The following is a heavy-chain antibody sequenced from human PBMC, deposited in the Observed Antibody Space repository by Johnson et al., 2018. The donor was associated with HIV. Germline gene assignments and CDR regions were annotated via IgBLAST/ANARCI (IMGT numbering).Heavy chain of an antibody. CDR2: ISSNGDST. CDR3: TRGGWDSSGYYSPIEAFDM. Sequence: QVQLVESGGGVVQPGRSLRLSCAASGFTFSTYTMHWVRQAPGKGLEYVSAISSNGDSTYYADSVKGRFTISRDNSKNTLYLQVNSLKTEDTAVYYCTRGGWDSSGYYSPIEAFDMWGQGTMVTVSS. J-gene: IGHJ3*02. D-gene: IGHD3-22*01. CDR1: GFTFSTYT. V-gene: IGHV3-64*04.